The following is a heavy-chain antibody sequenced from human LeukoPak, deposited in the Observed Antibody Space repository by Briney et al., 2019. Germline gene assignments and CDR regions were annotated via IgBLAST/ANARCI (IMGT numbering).Heavy chain of an antibody. Sequence: SETLSLTCAVSGGPFSGYSWNWIRQPPGKGLEWIGEINHSGSTNYNPSLKNQVTMSIDTSKNQFPLRLSSVTAADTAVYYCARGLEGYSYGYSEFDYWGQGALVTVSS. CDR3: ARGLEGYSYGYSEFDY. J-gene: IGHJ4*02. CDR2: INHSGST. CDR1: GGPFSGYS. V-gene: IGHV4-34*01. D-gene: IGHD5-18*01.